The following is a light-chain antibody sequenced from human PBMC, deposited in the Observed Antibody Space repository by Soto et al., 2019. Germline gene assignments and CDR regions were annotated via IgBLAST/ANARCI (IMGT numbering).Light chain of an antibody. CDR3: QQLNSYPHK. J-gene: IGKJ1*01. V-gene: IGKV1-9*01. Sequence: DIQLTQSPSFLSASVGDRVTITCRASQGISSYLAWYQQKPGKAPKLLIYAASTLQSGVPSRFSGSGSGTEFTLTISSLQPEDFATYYCQQLNSYPHKFSKGTKVEIK. CDR2: AAS. CDR1: QGISSY.